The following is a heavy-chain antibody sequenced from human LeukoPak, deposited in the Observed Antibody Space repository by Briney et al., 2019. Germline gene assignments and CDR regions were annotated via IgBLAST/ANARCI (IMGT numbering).Heavy chain of an antibody. V-gene: IGHV3-74*01. CDR3: ARPPGSWYFDY. CDR1: GFTLSSYW. CDR2: INTDGSTT. D-gene: IGHD6-13*01. J-gene: IGHJ4*02. Sequence: GGSLRFSCAASGFTLSSYWIHWVPQAPGQELVWVSRINTDGSTTTYADHVKGRVTIPRDKPKNTVDLQMNSLRAEDTAVYYCARPPGSWYFDYWGQGTLVTVSS.